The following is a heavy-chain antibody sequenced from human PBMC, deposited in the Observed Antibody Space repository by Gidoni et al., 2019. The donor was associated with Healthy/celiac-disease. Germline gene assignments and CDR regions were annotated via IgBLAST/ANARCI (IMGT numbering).Heavy chain of an antibody. D-gene: IGHD3-22*01. Sequence: EVQLVESGGGLVKPGGSLRLPCQASEFPFRSYSMTWVRQAPGKGLEWVSSISSSSSYIYYADSVKGRFTISRDNAKNSLYLQMNSLRAEDTAVYYCARDFHYYDSSGYTPTENFDYWGQGTLVTVSS. CDR3: ARDFHYYDSSGYTPTENFDY. J-gene: IGHJ4*02. CDR2: ISSSSSYI. V-gene: IGHV3-21*01. CDR1: EFPFRSYS.